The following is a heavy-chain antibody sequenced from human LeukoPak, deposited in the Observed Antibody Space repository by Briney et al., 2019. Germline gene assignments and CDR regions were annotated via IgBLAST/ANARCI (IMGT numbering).Heavy chain of an antibody. V-gene: IGHV3-30*17. J-gene: IGHJ3*02. Sequence: GGSLRLSCAASGFTLSDPVMDWVRQAPGMGREWVAVILMDGSKTFYARSVEGRFTFSRDNSETTLYLQMTSLKPEDPAVFYCAKDEGTIWNSKNDPFDIWGQGTMVTVSS. CDR2: ILMDGSKT. CDR3: AKDEGTIWNSKNDPFDI. D-gene: IGHD1-7*01. CDR1: GFTLSDPV.